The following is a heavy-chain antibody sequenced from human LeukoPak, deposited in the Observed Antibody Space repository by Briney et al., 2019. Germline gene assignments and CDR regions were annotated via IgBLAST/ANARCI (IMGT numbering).Heavy chain of an antibody. D-gene: IGHD3-10*01. J-gene: IGHJ4*02. CDR3: ARHLRGVIPHFDY. CDR2: IKQDGSEK. Sequence: GGSLRLSCAASGFTFSNYWMSWVRQAPEKELEWVANIKQDGSEKYYVDSVKGRFTISRDNAKNSLYLQMNSLRAEDTAVYYCARHLRGVIPHFDYWGQGNLVTVSS. V-gene: IGHV3-7*05. CDR1: GFTFSNYW.